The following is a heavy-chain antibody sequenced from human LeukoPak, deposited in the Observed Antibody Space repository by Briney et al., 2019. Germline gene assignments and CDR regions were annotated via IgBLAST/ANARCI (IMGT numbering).Heavy chain of an antibody. V-gene: IGHV4-59*06. CDR1: GGSISSYY. CDR3: ASIHIRWRVVGY. Sequence: SETLSLTCTVSGGSISSYYWSWIRQHPGKGLEWIGYIYYSGSTYYNPSLKSRVTISVDTSKNQFSLKLSSVTAADTAVYYCASIHIRWRVVGYWGQGTLVTVSS. J-gene: IGHJ4*02. CDR2: IYYSGST. D-gene: IGHD4-23*01.